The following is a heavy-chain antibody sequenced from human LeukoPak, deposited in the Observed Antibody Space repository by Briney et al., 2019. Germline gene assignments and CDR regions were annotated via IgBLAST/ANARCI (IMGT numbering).Heavy chain of an antibody. CDR1: GFTFSTSW. CDR3: ARERIGYCSSTSCPPGWFDP. CDR2: INQDGTEE. V-gene: IGHV3-7*01. D-gene: IGHD2-2*01. J-gene: IGHJ5*02. Sequence: GGSLRLSCAASGFTFSTSWMTWVRQASGKGLEWVATINQDGTEEYYLDSVKGRFTISRDNAKNSLSLRMNSLRGEDTAVYYCARERIGYCSSTSCPPGWFDPWGQGTLVTVSS.